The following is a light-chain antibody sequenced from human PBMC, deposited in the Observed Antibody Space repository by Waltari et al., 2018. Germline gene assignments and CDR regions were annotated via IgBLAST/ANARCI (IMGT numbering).Light chain of an antibody. J-gene: IGLJ2*01. CDR1: ISDIGAYNH. Sequence: QSALTQPASVSGSPGQSITISCTGTISDIGAYNHVSWYQQYPGQAPKLLIFDVSDRPPGVFDRFSGSKSGNTASLTISGLQAEYEADYYCSSFTTSSSWIFGGGTKLTVL. V-gene: IGLV2-14*03. CDR3: SSFTTSSSWI. CDR2: DVS.